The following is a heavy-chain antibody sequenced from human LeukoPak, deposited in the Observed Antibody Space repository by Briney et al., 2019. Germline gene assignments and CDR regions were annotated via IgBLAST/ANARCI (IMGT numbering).Heavy chain of an antibody. D-gene: IGHD3-9*01. CDR3: ARDRYDILTGYDY. V-gene: IGHV3-21*01. CDR2: ISSSSYI. J-gene: IGHJ4*02. CDR1: GFTFSSYS. Sequence: PGGSLRLSCAASGFTFSSYSMNWVRQAPGKGLEWVSSISSSSYIYYADSVKGRFTISRDNAKNSLYLQMNSLRAEDTAVYYCARDRYDILTGYDYWGQGTLVTVSS.